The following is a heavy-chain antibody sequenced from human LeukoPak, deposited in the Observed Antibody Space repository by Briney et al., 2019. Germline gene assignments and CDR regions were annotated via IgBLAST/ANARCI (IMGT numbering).Heavy chain of an antibody. CDR3: ARRTSYCSSTSCRRDYYYYMDV. J-gene: IGHJ6*03. V-gene: IGHV4-59*01. CDR2: IYYSGRT. CDR1: GGSISSYY. Sequence: SETLSLTCTVSGGSISSYYWSWIRQPPGKELEWLGYIYYSGRTNYNPSLKTHVTTPVNTSKNHSSRKLTSVPAADTAVYYCARRTSYCSSTSCRRDYYYYMDVWGKGTTVTVSS. D-gene: IGHD2-2*01.